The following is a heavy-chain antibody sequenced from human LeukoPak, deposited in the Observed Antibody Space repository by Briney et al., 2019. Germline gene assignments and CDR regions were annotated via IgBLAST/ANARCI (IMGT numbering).Heavy chain of an antibody. J-gene: IGHJ4*02. CDR1: GFSLNNYA. V-gene: IGHV3-23*01. Sequence: PAESLSLSCVVSGFSLNNYAMNWVRQAPGKGREWVSLIIGSRGSTFYADSVKGRFTISRDKSKNTLYLQMNSPRAEDTAVYYCAKGACDYIEIAYFDYWGQGSLVTVSS. D-gene: IGHD5-12*01. CDR3: AKGACDYIEIAYFDY. CDR2: IIGSRGST.